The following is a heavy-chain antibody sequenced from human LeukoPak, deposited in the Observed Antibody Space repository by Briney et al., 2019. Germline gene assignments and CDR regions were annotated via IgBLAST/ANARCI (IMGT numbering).Heavy chain of an antibody. CDR3: ARSTRPSSFYYGTDV. CDR1: GGSISNYY. V-gene: IGHV4-59*01. J-gene: IGHJ6*02. Sequence: SETLSLTCTVSGGSISNYYWSWIRQPPGMGLEWIGHIYYSGSTNYSPSLKSRVSISVDTSKNQFSLRLTSVTAADTAVYYCARSTRPSSFYYGTDVWGQGTTVTV. CDR2: IYYSGST. D-gene: IGHD2-2*01.